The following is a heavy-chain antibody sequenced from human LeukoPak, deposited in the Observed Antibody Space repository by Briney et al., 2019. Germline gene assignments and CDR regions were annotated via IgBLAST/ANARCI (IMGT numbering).Heavy chain of an antibody. CDR1: DGSINSYY. J-gene: IGHJ6*02. CDR3: ASLRRCQWVSDRYYGMDG. D-gene: IGHD3-22*01. CDR2: IYYSGST. Sequence: SETLSLTCTVSDGSINSYYWSWIRQPPEKGLEWIGYIYYSGSTNYNPSLKSRVTISVDTSKNQCSLKVSSVTAADTAVYYCASLRRCQWVSDRYYGMDGWGQGTTVTVSS. V-gene: IGHV4-59*01.